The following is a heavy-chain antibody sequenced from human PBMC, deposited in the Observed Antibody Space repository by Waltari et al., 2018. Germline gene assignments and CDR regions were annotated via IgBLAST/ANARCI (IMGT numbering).Heavy chain of an antibody. D-gene: IGHD6-6*01. V-gene: IGHV4-39*07. CDR3: AREKAAQPEYYYYYMDV. CDR2: IYYSGST. J-gene: IGHJ6*03. Sequence: QLQLQESGPGLVKPSATLSLTCTVSGGSISSSSYYWGWIRQHPGKGLEWIGSIYYSGSTYYNPSLKSRVTISVDTSKNQFSLKLSSVTAADTAVYYCAREKAAQPEYYYYYMDVWGKGTTVTISS. CDR1: GGSISSSSYY.